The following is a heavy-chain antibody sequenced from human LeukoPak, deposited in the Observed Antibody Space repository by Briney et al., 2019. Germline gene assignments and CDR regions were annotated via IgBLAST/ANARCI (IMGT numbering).Heavy chain of an antibody. D-gene: IGHD6-13*01. CDR1: GFTVSSNY. CDR2: IFSDGST. J-gene: IGHJ4*02. CDR3: ARSYMAAAEFHY. Sequence: TGGSLRLSCAASGFTVSSNYMSWVRQAQGKGLEWVSVIFSDGSTYYADSVKGRFTISRDYSKNTLYLQMNSLRAEDTAVYYCARSYMAAAEFHYWGQGTLVTVSS. V-gene: IGHV3-66*01.